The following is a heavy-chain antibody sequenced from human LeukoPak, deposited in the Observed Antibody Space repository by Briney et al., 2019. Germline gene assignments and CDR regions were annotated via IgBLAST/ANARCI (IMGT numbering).Heavy chain of an antibody. J-gene: IGHJ4*02. CDR2: INPSGGGT. D-gene: IGHD2/OR15-2a*01. Sequence: GTSVKVSCKASGYTFTNYFMHWVRQTPGQGLVWMGVINPSGGGTTYAQRFQGRVTMTRDTSTSTVHMELSSLRPEDTAVYYCARGQNKCLGHWGQGTLVTVSS. CDR1: GYTFTNYF. V-gene: IGHV1-46*01. CDR3: ARGQNKCLGH.